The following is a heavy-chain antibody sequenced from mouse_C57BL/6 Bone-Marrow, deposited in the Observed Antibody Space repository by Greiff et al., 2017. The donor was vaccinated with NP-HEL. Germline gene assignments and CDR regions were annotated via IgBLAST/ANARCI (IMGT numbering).Heavy chain of an antibody. CDR3: ARSYYYGSSYGY. Sequence: VQLQQPGAELVKPGASVKLSCKASGYTFTSYWMQWVKQRPGQGLEWIGEIDPSDSYTNYNQKFKGKATLTVDTSSSTAYMQLSSLTSEDSAVYYCARSYYYGSSYGYWGQGTPLTVSS. J-gene: IGHJ2*01. CDR2: IDPSDSYT. CDR1: GYTFTSYW. D-gene: IGHD1-1*01. V-gene: IGHV1-50*01.